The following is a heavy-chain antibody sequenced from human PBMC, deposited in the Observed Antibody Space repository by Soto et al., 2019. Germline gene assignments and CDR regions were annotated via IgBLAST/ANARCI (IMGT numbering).Heavy chain of an antibody. CDR3: ANIYCGRNCYSTTPG. D-gene: IGHD2-21*02. V-gene: IGHV3-72*01. CDR2: VRKKADSYST. Sequence: GGSLRLSCAASGYTFSDYYIDWVRQAPGKGLEWVGRVRKKADSYSTEYAASVIGRFTISRDDSKNSLYLQMNSLRTEDTAVYFCANIYCGRNCYSTTPGWGQGTLVTVSS. J-gene: IGHJ4*02. CDR1: GYTFSDYY.